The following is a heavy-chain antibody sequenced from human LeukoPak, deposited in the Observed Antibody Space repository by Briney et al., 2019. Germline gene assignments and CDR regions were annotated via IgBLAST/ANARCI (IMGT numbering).Heavy chain of an antibody. CDR1: GFTFSSYG. V-gene: IGHV3-30*03. J-gene: IGHJ6*03. CDR2: ISYDGSNK. D-gene: IGHD1-26*01. CDR3: ARDPYSGSYGDYYYYYMDV. Sequence: GGSLRLSCAASGFTFSSYGMHWVRQAPGKGLEWVAFISYDGSNKYYADSVKGRFTISRDNSKNTLYLQMNSLRAEDTAVYYCARDPYSGSYGDYYYYYMDVWGKGTTVTISS.